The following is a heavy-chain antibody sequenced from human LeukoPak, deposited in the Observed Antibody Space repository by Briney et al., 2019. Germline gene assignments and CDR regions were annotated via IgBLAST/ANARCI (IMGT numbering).Heavy chain of an antibody. CDR1: GFTFSDYY. J-gene: IGHJ3*02. Sequence: PGGSLRLSCAASGFTFSDYYMSWIRQAPGKGLEWVSYISSSGSTIYYADSVKGRFTISRDNAKNSLYLQMNSLRAEDTAVYYCARDSSSWKNDAFDIWGQRTMVTVSS. D-gene: IGHD6-13*01. V-gene: IGHV3-11*01. CDR2: ISSSGSTI. CDR3: ARDSSSWKNDAFDI.